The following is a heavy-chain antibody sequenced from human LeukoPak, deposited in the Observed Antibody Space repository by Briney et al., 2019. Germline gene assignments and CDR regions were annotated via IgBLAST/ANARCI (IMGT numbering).Heavy chain of an antibody. CDR2: INWNGGSI. V-gene: IGHV3-20*04. CDR1: GFTFDNYG. CDR3: ARDFEISSG. D-gene: IGHD6-19*01. J-gene: IGHJ4*02. Sequence: GGSLRLSCAASGFTFDNYGLSRVRQAPGKGLEWVSGINWNGGSIGYADSVKGRFAISRDNAKNSLYLQMNSLRAEDTAVYYCARDFEISSGWGQGTLVTVSS.